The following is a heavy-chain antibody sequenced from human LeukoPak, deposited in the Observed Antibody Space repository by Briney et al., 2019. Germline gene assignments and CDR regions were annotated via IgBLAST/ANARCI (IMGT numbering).Heavy chain of an antibody. CDR3: VREGPRGLAFDI. D-gene: IGHD3/OR15-3a*01. V-gene: IGHV3-23*01. CDR2: ISASGGST. CDR1: GFTFRSHD. Sequence: GVSLRLSCAASGFTFRSHDMSWVRQAPGKGPEWVSGISASGGSTFYADSVKGRFTISRDNSKNTLYLQMNGLRVEDTAVYYCVREGPRGLAFDIWGQGTMVTVSS. J-gene: IGHJ3*02.